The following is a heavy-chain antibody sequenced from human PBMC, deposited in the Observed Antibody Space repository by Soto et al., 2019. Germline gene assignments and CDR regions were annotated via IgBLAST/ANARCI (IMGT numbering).Heavy chain of an antibody. CDR3: ASDSSGYYRGPFDY. V-gene: IGHV4-39*01. CDR2: IYYSGST. Sequence: TSETLSLTCTVSGGSVSSNNYFWSWIRQPPGKGLEWIGSIYYSGSTYYNPSLKSRVTISVDTSKNQFSLKLSSVTAADTAVYYCASDSSGYYRGPFDYWGQGTLVTVSS. J-gene: IGHJ4*02. CDR1: GGSVSSNNYF. D-gene: IGHD3-22*01.